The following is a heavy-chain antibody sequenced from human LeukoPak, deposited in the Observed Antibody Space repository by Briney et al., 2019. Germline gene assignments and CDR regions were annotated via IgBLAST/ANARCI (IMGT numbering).Heavy chain of an antibody. CDR2: ISGYNGDT. CDR1: GYTFTKYY. Sequence: GASVKVSCKASGYTFTKYYMNWVRQAPGQGLEWMGWISGYNGDTKYAQKIQGRVTLTTDSSASTAYMELRTLRSDDTAIYYCARDRDLIGVTTTRLDYWGQGTLVTVSS. V-gene: IGHV1-18*04. D-gene: IGHD6-19*01. CDR3: ARDRDLIGVTTTRLDY. J-gene: IGHJ4*02.